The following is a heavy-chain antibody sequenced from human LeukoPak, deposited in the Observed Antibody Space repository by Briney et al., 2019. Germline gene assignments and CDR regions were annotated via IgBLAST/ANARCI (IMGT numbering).Heavy chain of an antibody. D-gene: IGHD4-11*01. Sequence: ASVKVSCKASGYSFSSYGLSWVRQAPAQGLEWMGWISANNFNTNYAERLQGRVTMTIDTSTRTAYMELRSLTSDDTAVYYCARGQYYFDSWGQGTLVSVSS. J-gene: IGHJ4*02. CDR3: ARGQYYFDS. CDR2: ISANNFNT. CDR1: GYSFSSYG. V-gene: IGHV1-18*01.